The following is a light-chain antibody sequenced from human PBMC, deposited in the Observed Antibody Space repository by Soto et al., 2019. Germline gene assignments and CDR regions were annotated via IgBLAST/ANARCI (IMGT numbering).Light chain of an antibody. CDR3: QQHDILPIT. CDR1: QSVSSRS. V-gene: IGKV3-20*01. J-gene: IGKJ5*01. Sequence: EIVLTQSPGTLSLSPGERATLSCRASQSVSSRSLAWYQQKPGQAPRLLISGASRRATGIPDRFSGAGSGTDFTLTISRLEPEDFALYYCQQHDILPITFGQGTRLEI. CDR2: GAS.